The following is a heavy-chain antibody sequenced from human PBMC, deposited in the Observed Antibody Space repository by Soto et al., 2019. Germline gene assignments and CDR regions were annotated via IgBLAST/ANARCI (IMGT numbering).Heavy chain of an antibody. J-gene: IGHJ4*02. CDR1: GGPINSGDYY. V-gene: IGHV4-31*03. D-gene: IGHD1-7*01. Sequence: QVQLQESGPGLVKPSQTLSLTCTVSGGPINSGDYYWSWIRQHPGKGLEWIGHIYHSGNTYYNPSLKSRVTTSVDTSTNQFSLNLSSVTAADTAVYYCARGNFGYDYWGQGTQVTVSS. CDR2: IYHSGNT. CDR3: ARGNFGYDY.